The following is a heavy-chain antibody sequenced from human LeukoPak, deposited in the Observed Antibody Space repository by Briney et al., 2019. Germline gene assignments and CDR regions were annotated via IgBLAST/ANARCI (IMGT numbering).Heavy chain of an antibody. Sequence: SETLSLTCAVYGGSFRGYYWHWIRQPPGKGREWIGYIYSSGTTNYNPSLKSRVTISVDTSKDQFSLKLTSVTAADTAMYYCVRSSYYYDSLDYWGQGTLVTVSS. CDR3: VRSSYYYDSLDY. V-gene: IGHV4-59*12. D-gene: IGHD3-22*01. CDR1: GGSFRGYY. CDR2: IYSSGTT. J-gene: IGHJ4*02.